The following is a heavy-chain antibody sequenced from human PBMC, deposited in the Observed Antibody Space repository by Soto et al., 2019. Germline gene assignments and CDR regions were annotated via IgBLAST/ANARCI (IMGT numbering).Heavy chain of an antibody. CDR2: IYYSGST. V-gene: IGHV4-31*03. J-gene: IGHJ4*02. Sequence: QVQLQESGPGLVKPSQTLSLTCTVSGGSISSGGYYWSWIRQHPGKGLEWIGYIYYSGSTYYNPSLKSRVTISVDTSKNQFSMKLSSVTAADTAVYYCARQGVAVAGTVYFDYWGQGTLVTVSS. CDR3: ARQGVAVAGTVYFDY. CDR1: GGSISSGGYY. D-gene: IGHD6-19*01.